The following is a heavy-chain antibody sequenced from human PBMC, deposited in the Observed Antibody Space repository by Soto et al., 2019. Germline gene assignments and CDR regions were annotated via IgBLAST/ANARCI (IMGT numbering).Heavy chain of an antibody. J-gene: IGHJ2*01. CDR2: INHSGST. CDR1: GGSFSGYY. Sequence: QVQLQQWGAGLLKPSEALSLTCAVYGGSFSGYYWSWIRQPPGKGLEWIGEINHSGSTNYNPSLKSRVTISVDTSKNQFSLKLSSVTAADTAVYYCARSPTVTNDWYFDLWGRGTLVTVSS. V-gene: IGHV4-34*01. D-gene: IGHD4-17*01. CDR3: ARSPTVTNDWYFDL.